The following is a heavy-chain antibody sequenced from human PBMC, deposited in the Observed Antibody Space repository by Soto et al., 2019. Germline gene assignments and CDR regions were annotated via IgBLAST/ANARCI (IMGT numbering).Heavy chain of an antibody. J-gene: IGHJ6*02. D-gene: IGHD6-19*01. CDR3: ARQWAVADTYYNYYAMDV. CDR1: DGSISSGSYC. CDR2: VYSGGKT. V-gene: IGHV4-39*01. Sequence: AESLCLTWVVADGSISSGSYCWGWIRQPPGKGLEWIGSVYSGGKTYYNPSLRSRVTLSVDTSKSQFSLRLTSVTAADTAVYSCARQWAVADTYYNYYAMDVWGQGTTVTVSS.